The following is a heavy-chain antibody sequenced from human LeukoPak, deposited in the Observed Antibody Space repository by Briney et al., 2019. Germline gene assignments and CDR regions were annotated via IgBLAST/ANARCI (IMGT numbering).Heavy chain of an antibody. V-gene: IGHV3-21*01. CDR1: GFTFSSYS. CDR2: ISGSSYYI. CDR3: ARDRGYYDSSGYLWFDP. J-gene: IGHJ5*02. D-gene: IGHD3-22*01. Sequence: GGSLRLSCAASGFTFSSYSMNWVRQAPGKGLEWVSSISGSSYYIYYADSVKGRFTISRDNSKNTLYLQMNSLRAEDTAVYYCARDRGYYDSSGYLWFDPWGQGTLVTVSS.